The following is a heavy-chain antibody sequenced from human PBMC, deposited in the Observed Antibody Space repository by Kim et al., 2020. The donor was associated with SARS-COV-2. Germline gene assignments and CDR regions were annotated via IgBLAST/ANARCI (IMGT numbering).Heavy chain of an antibody. J-gene: IGHJ2*01. Sequence: SETLSITCTVSGGSISSYDWSWIRQPPGKGLEWIGDIYYNGSTNYNPAPKSGVTITVDKSKNQLSVKMSSLTTSETTGDCFARGHLECVPDTTNRLFDL. CDR2: IYYNGST. CDR1: GGSISSYD. V-gene: IGHV4-59*01. CDR3: ARGHLECVPDTTNRLFDL. D-gene: IGHD2-2*01.